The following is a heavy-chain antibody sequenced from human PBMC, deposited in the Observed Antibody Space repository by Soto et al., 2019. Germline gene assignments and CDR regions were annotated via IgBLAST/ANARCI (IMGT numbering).Heavy chain of an antibody. CDR2: IYWDDDK. Sequence: QITLKESGPTLVKPTQTLTLTCTFSGFSLTTTGVAVGWIRQPPGKALEWLALIYWDDDKRYSPSLKSRLTITKDTSKNQVLLTMSNMDPVDTATYYCAHERVCNPGYSFDYWGQGALVTVSS. CDR3: AHERVCNPGYSFDY. CDR1: GFSLTTTGVA. J-gene: IGHJ4*02. V-gene: IGHV2-5*02. D-gene: IGHD3-3*01.